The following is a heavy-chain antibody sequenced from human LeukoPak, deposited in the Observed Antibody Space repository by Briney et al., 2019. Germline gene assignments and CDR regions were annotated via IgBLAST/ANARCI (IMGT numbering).Heavy chain of an antibody. V-gene: IGHV3-21*04. Sequence: GGSLRLSCAASEFTFSSYSMNWVRQAPGKGLEWVSSISSSSSYIYYADSVKGRFTISRDNAKNSLYLQMNSLRAEDTAVYYCATPPTVTRNYWGQGILVTVSS. J-gene: IGHJ4*02. CDR3: ATPPTVTRNY. CDR2: ISSSSSYI. CDR1: EFTFSSYS. D-gene: IGHD4-17*01.